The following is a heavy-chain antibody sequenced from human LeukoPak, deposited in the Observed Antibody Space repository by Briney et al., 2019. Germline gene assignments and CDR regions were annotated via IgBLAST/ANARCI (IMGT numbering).Heavy chain of an antibody. V-gene: IGHV3-23*01. J-gene: IGHJ4*02. CDR1: GFTFSSYG. D-gene: IGHD6-13*01. CDR2: ISGSGGST. Sequence: GGSLRLSCAASGFTFSSYGMSWVRQAPGKGLEWVSAISGSGGSTYYADSVKGRFTISRDNSKNTLYLQMNSLRAADTAVYYCAREYSSSWRDLDYWGQGTLVTVSS. CDR3: AREYSSSWRDLDY.